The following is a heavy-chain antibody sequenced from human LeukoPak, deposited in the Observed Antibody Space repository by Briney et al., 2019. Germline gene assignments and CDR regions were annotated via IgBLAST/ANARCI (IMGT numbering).Heavy chain of an antibody. Sequence: GASVKVSCKASAYIFTGYYMHWVRQAPGQGLEWMGWINPNSGGTNYAQKFQGRVTMTRDTSISTAYMELSRLRSDDTAVYYCARGRCSGGSCYTTDYWGQGTLVTVSS. CDR2: INPNSGGT. CDR3: ARGRCSGGSCYTTDY. V-gene: IGHV1-2*02. J-gene: IGHJ4*02. D-gene: IGHD2-15*01. CDR1: AYIFTGYY.